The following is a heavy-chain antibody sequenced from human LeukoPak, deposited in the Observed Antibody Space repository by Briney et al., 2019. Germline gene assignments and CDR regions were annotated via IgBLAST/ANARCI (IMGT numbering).Heavy chain of an antibody. Sequence: SVKVSCKASGGTFSGYAISWVRQAPGQGLEWMGGIIPIFGTANYAQKFQGRVTITADESTSTAYMELSSLRSEDTAVYYCARGYSSSWSFDYWGQGTLVTVSS. CDR3: ARGYSSSWSFDY. J-gene: IGHJ4*02. V-gene: IGHV1-69*01. CDR1: GGTFSGYA. CDR2: IIPIFGTA. D-gene: IGHD6-13*01.